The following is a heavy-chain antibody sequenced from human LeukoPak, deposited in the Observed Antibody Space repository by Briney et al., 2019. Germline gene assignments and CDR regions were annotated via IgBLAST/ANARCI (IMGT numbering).Heavy chain of an antibody. D-gene: IGHD3-10*01. CDR2: ISAYNGNT. Sequence: ASVTVSCKASGYTFTSYGISWVRQAPGQGLEWMGWISAYNGNTNYAQKLQGRVTMTTDTSTSTAYMELRSLRSDDTAVYYCARDATSMVRGGNWFDPWGQGTLVTVSS. V-gene: IGHV1-18*01. CDR3: ARDATSMVRGGNWFDP. J-gene: IGHJ5*02. CDR1: GYTFTSYG.